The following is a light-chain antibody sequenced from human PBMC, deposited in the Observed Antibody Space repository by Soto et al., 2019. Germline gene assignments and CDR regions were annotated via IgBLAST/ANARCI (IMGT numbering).Light chain of an antibody. CDR1: QSISSW. CDR2: KAS. Sequence: DIQMTQSPSTLSASVGDRVTITCRASQSISSWLAWYQQKPGKAPKLLIYKASSLESGVPSRFSGSGSGTEFNLTISSLQPDDFAPYYCQQYNSYWWTFGQGTKVEIK. J-gene: IGKJ1*01. CDR3: QQYNSYWWT. V-gene: IGKV1-5*03.